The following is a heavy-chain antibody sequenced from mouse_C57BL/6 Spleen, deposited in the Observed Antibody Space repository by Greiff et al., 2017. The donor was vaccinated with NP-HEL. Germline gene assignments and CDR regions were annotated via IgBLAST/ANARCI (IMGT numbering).Heavy chain of an antibody. Sequence: QVHVKQSGAELARPGASVKLSCKASGYTFTSYGISWVKQRTGQGLEWIGEIYPRSGNTYYNEKFKGKATLTADKSSRPAYMELRSLTSEDSAVYFCARSGPYDYDGYAMDYWGQGTSVTVSS. J-gene: IGHJ4*01. V-gene: IGHV1-81*01. CDR3: ARSGPYDYDGYAMDY. D-gene: IGHD2-4*01. CDR1: GYTFTSYG. CDR2: IYPRSGNT.